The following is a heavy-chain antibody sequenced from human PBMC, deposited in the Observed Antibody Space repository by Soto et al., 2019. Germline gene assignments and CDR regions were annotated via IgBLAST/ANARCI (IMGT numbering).Heavy chain of an antibody. CDR2: IIPIFGTA. D-gene: IGHD3-22*01. CDR1: GGTFSSYA. CDR3: ARAKALHNSYDSSGYSPSISRNYYYYGMDV. V-gene: IGHV1-69*01. J-gene: IGHJ6*04. Sequence: QVQLVQSGAEVKKPGSSVKVSCKASGGTFSSYAISWVRQAPGQGLEWMGGIIPIFGTANYAQKFQGRVTIIADESTSTGYMELSSLSSEDTAVYHSARAKALHNSYDSSGYSPSISRNYYYYGMDVWGKGTTVTVSS.